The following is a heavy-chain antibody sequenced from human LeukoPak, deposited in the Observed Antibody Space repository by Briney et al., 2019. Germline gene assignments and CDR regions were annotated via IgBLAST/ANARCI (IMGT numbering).Heavy chain of an antibody. CDR3: AREDHRNYNY. V-gene: IGHV3-7*01. CDR2: IKQDGGER. J-gene: IGHJ4*02. CDR1: GFTFSSYW. Sequence: PGGSLRLSCAVSGFTFSSYWMSWVRQAPGKGLEWVANIKQDGGERFYVDSVKGRFTISRDNAKNSLYLQMNSLRVEDTAVYYCAREDHRNYNYWGQGTLVTVSS. D-gene: IGHD4-11*01.